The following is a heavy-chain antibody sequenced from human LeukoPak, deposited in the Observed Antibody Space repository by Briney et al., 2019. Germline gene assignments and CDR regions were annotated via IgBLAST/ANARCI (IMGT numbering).Heavy chain of an antibody. CDR2: INAGNGNT. V-gene: IGHV1-3*01. CDR3: ARVRKGDTAMVPFDY. Sequence: ASVKVSCKASGYTFTSYAMHWVRQAPGQRLEWMGWINAGNGNTKYSQKFQGRVTITRDTSASTAYMELSSLRSEDTAVYYCARVRKGDTAMVPFDYRGQGTLVTVSS. CDR1: GYTFTSYA. J-gene: IGHJ4*02. D-gene: IGHD5-18*01.